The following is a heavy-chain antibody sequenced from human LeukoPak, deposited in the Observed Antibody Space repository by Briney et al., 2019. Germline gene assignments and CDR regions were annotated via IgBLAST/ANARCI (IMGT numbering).Heavy chain of an antibody. D-gene: IGHD3-3*01. V-gene: IGHV3-23*01. CDR2: ISGSGGST. CDR1: GFTFSSYA. Sequence: GGSLRLSCAAPGFTFSSYAMSWVRQAPGKGLEWVSAISGSGGSTYYADSVKGRFTISRDNSKNTLYLQMNSLRAEDTAVYYCAKADVEATFGSFDYWGQGTLVTVSS. J-gene: IGHJ4*02. CDR3: AKADVEATFGSFDY.